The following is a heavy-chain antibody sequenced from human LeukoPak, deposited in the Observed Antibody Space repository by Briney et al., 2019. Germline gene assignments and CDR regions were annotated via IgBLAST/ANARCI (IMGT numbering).Heavy chain of an antibody. CDR1: GGSISGSDYY. Sequence: PSETLSLTCTVSGGSISGSDYYWGWVRQPPGKGLEWIGSFYHSGSTYYNSSLKSRLTMSVDPSKNQFSLKLSSVTAADTAVYYCARELRRYYDILTGPNYYMDIWGKGTTVTVSS. D-gene: IGHD3-9*01. CDR2: FYHSGST. J-gene: IGHJ6*03. V-gene: IGHV4-39*07. CDR3: ARELRRYYDILTGPNYYMDI.